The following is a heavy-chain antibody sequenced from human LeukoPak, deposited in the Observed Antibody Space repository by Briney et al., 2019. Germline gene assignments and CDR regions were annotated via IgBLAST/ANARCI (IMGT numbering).Heavy chain of an antibody. Sequence: SETLSLTCNVSGGSISSSSYYWGWIRQPPGKGLEWIGSMYYSGTTYYNPSLKSRVTISVDTSKNQFSLKLSSVTAADTAVYYRARGWGDSSSWLNWFDPWGQGTLVTVSS. J-gene: IGHJ5*02. CDR1: GGSISSSSYY. D-gene: IGHD6-13*01. CDR3: ARGWGDSSSWLNWFDP. V-gene: IGHV4-39*07. CDR2: MYYSGTT.